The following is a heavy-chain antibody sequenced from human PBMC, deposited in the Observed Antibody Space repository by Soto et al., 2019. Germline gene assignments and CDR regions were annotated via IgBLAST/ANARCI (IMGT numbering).Heavy chain of an antibody. CDR2: FDPEDGET. D-gene: IGHD2-2*01. CDR1: GYTLTELS. CDR3: ARDVYCRSTSCYVGRRGCDY. J-gene: IGHJ4*02. V-gene: IGHV1-24*01. Sequence: ASVKVSCKVSGYTLTELSMHWVRQAPGKGLEWMGGFDPEDGETIYAQKFQGRVTMTEDTSTDTAYMELSSLRSDDTAVYYCARDVYCRSTSCYVGRRGCDYWGQGTLVTVSS.